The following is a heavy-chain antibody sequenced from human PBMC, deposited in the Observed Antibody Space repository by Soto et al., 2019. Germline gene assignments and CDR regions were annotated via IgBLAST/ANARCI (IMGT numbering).Heavy chain of an antibody. J-gene: IGHJ6*02. CDR2: ISSSGTYM. CDR3: AIDRGYSRSGMAV. V-gene: IGHV3-21*02. D-gene: IGHD5-18*01. CDR1: GFTFSPNS. Sequence: EVQLVESGGGLVKPGGSLRLSCAASGFTFSPNSMNWVRQAPGKGLEWVSSISSSGTYMYYADSVKGRFTISRDNSKNSLYVQMNRLRAAEPAVYYCAIDRGYSRSGMAVWRPGTTVTVSS.